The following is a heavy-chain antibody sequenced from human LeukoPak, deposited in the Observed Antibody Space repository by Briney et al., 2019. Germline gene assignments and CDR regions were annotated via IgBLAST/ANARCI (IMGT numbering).Heavy chain of an antibody. CDR1: GFTFSDRS. CDR3: ARVATYDYVWGSYRPSTYYFDY. D-gene: IGHD3-16*02. CDR2: ISSSSSYI. J-gene: IGHJ4*02. V-gene: IGHV3-21*01. Sequence: GGSLRLSCVASGFTFSDRSMTWVRQAPGKGLEWVSSISSSSSYIYYADSVKGRFTISRDNAKNSLYLQMNSLRAEDTAVYYCARVATYDYVWGSYRPSTYYFDYWGQGTLVTVSS.